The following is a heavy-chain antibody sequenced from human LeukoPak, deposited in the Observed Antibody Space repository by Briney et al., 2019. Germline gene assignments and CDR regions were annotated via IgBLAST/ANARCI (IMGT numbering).Heavy chain of an antibody. D-gene: IGHD2-8*02. CDR2: IYYSGGT. CDR1: GGAISRYY. CDR3: ARHWYGRDY. J-gene: IGHJ4*02. V-gene: IGHV4-59*12. Sequence: SETLSLTCTVSGGAISRYYWSWSRQPPGKGREWSGDIYYSGGTNYNPSLPRRVTISVDTSKNQFSLKLSSVTAADTAVYYCARHWYGRDYWGQGPLVTVSS.